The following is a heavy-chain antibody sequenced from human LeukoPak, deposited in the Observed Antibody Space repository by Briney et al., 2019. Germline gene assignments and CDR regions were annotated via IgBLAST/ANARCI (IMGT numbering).Heavy chain of an antibody. D-gene: IGHD1-26*01. J-gene: IGHJ5*02. CDR3: ARKGYSGSYNWFDP. V-gene: IGHV3-13*01. CDR2: IGTAGDT. Sequence: GGSLRLSCAASGFTFSSYDMHWVRQATGKGLEWVSAIGTAGDTYYPGSVKGRFTISRENAKNSLYLQMNSLRVEDTAVYYCARKGYSGSYNWFDPWGQGTLVTVSS. CDR1: GFTFSSYD.